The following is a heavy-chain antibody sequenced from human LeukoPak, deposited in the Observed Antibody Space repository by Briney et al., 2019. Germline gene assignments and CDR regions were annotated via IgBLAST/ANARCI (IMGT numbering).Heavy chain of an antibody. CDR2: IYHSGSI. V-gene: IGHV4-38-2*02. CDR3: AFLAAAGKPTDY. J-gene: IGHJ4*02. D-gene: IGHD6-13*01. Sequence: SETLSLTCTVSGYSISSSYYWGWIRQPPGKGLEWIGSIYHSGSIYYNPSLKSRVTISVDTSKNQFSLKLSSVTAADTAVYYCAFLAAAGKPTDYWGQGTLVTVSS. CDR1: GYSISSSYY.